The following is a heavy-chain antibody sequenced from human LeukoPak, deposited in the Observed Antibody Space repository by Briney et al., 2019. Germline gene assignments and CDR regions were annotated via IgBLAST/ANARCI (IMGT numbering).Heavy chain of an antibody. J-gene: IGHJ4*02. CDR1: GGSISSYY. D-gene: IGHD3-10*01. Sequence: PSEALSLTCTVSGGSISSYYWGWIRQPPGKGLEWIGGIYYSGSTYYNPSLKSRVTISVDTSKNQFSLKLSSVTAADTAVYYCARSAGVKPSDYWGQGTLVTVSS. CDR2: IYYSGST. CDR3: ARSAGVKPSDY. V-gene: IGHV4-39*07.